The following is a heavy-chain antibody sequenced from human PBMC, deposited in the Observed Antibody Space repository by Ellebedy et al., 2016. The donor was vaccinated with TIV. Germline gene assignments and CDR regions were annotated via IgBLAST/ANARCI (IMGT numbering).Heavy chain of an antibody. J-gene: IGHJ4*02. D-gene: IGHD5-24*01. CDR3: ARQREGYNFHYFDS. V-gene: IGHV3-23*01. CDR2: ISGSGVTT. CDR1: GFTFSRTA. Sequence: GGSLRLSXAASGFTFSRTAMSWVRQAPGKGLEWVSVISGSGVTTDYADSVKGRFTISRDNSKNTLILQMNSLRDEDTAEYYCARQREGYNFHYFDSWGQGTLVTVSS.